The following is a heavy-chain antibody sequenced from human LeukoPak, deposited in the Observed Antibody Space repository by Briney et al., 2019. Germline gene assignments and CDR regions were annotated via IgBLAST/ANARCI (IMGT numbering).Heavy chain of an antibody. CDR2: ISYDGNNK. Sequence: GGSLRLSCAASGFTFSSYAMHWVRQAPGKGLEWVAVISYDGNNKYYADSVKGRFTISRDNSKNTLYVQMNGLGAEDTAVYYCAKWKYSSSGLDDYWGQGTLVTVSS. J-gene: IGHJ4*02. CDR1: GFTFSSYA. V-gene: IGHV3-30-3*02. CDR3: AKWKYSSSGLDDY. D-gene: IGHD6-6*01.